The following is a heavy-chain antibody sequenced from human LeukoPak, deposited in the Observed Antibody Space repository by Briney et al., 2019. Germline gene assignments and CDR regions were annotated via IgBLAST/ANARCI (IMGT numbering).Heavy chain of an antibody. Sequence: SVKVSCKASGGTFSSYAISWVRQAPGQGLEWMGRIIPILGIANYAQKFQGRVTITADKSTSTAYMELSSLRSEDTAVYYCARGVESGSPSDYWGQGTLVTVSS. CDR2: IIPILGIA. V-gene: IGHV1-69*04. CDR3: ARGVESGSPSDY. CDR1: GGTFSSYA. J-gene: IGHJ4*02. D-gene: IGHD1-26*01.